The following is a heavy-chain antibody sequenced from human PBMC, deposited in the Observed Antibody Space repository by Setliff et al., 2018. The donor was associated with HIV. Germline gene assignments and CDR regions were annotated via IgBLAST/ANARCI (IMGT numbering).Heavy chain of an antibody. CDR2: IHYSGST. Sequence: SETLSLTCTVSGGSITSSSYYWGWIRQPPGKGLEWIGNIHYSGSTYYNPSLNSRVTISVDTSQNQFSLKLSSATAADTAVYYCASGLYYSHTDSFYFYDWGLGTLVTVSS. J-gene: IGHJ4*02. D-gene: IGHD3-10*01. CDR1: GGSITSSSYY. V-gene: IGHV4-39*01. CDR3: ASGLYYSHTDSFYFYD.